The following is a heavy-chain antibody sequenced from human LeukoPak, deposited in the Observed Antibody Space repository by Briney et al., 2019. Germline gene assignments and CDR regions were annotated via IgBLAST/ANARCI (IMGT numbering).Heavy chain of an antibody. CDR2: IRSKAYGGTT. Sequence: GGSLRLSCTASGFTFGDYAMSWFRQAPGKGLEWVGFIRSKAYGGTTEYAASVKGRFTISRDDSKSIAYLQMNNLKTEDTAVYYCTSLTMIVVVSPSDAFDIWGQGTMVTVSS. CDR3: TSLTMIVVVSPSDAFDI. D-gene: IGHD3-22*01. J-gene: IGHJ3*02. CDR1: GFTFGDYA. V-gene: IGHV3-49*03.